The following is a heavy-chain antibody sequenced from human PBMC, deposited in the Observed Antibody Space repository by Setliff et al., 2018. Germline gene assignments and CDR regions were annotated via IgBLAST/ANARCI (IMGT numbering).Heavy chain of an antibody. CDR2: IFYNGMA. CDR1: GASIRNNYY. D-gene: IGHD1-1*01. CDR3: ARTGTYRYFDY. J-gene: IGHJ4*02. Sequence: SETLSLTCAVSGASIRNNYYWGWIRQSPGTGLEWIGSIFYNGMAYYNPSLKSRVTITVDTSKNHFSLRLNSVTAADTAVYYCARTGTYRYFDYWGRGTLVTVSS. V-gene: IGHV4-39*02.